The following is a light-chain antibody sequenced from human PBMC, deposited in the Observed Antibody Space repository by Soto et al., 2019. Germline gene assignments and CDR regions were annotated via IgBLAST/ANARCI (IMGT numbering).Light chain of an antibody. CDR3: QHYNSYSEA. J-gene: IGKJ1*01. Sequence: ELVLTQSPGTLSLSPGERATFSRRASQSVSSNYLAWYQQKPGQAPRLLIYGASTRATGIPARFSGSGSGTELTLTISSLQSEDFATYYCQHYNSYSEAFGQGTK. CDR2: GAS. V-gene: IGKV3D-15*01. CDR1: QSVSSN.